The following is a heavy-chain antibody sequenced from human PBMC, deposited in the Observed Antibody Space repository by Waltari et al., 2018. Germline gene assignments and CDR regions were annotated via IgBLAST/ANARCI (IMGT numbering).Heavy chain of an antibody. CDR3: ARRGRMITFGGVIVKGGLFDY. J-gene: IGHJ4*02. V-gene: IGHV4-34*01. Sequence: QVQLQQWGAGLLKPSETLSLTCAVYGGSFSGYYWSWIRQPPGKGLGWIGEINHSGSTNYNPSLKSRVTISVDTSKNQFSLKLSSVTAADTAVYYCARRGRMITFGGVIVKGGLFDYWGQGTLVTVSS. D-gene: IGHD3-16*02. CDR1: GGSFSGYY. CDR2: INHSGST.